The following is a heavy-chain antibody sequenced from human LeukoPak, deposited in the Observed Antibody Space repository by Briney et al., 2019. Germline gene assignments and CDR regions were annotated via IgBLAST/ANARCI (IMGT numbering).Heavy chain of an antibody. V-gene: IGHV1-8*01. J-gene: IGHJ5*02. CDR3: ARGGKYSSSWYRDYNWFDP. Sequence: ASVKVSCKASGYTFTSYDINWVRQATGQGLEWMGWMNPNSGNTGYAQKFQGRVTMTRNTSISTAYKELSSLRSEDTAVYYCARGGKYSSSWYRDYNWFDPWGQGTLVTVSS. CDR1: GYTFTSYD. CDR2: MNPNSGNT. D-gene: IGHD6-13*01.